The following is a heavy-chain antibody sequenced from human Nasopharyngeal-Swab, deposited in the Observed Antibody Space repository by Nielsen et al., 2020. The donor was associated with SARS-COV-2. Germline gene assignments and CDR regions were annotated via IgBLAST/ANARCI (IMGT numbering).Heavy chain of an antibody. CDR2: ISGSGGST. D-gene: IGHD6-19*01. J-gene: IGHJ4*02. V-gene: IGHV3-23*01. CDR1: GFTFSSYA. CDR3: AKDLPFERIAVAGTAFDY. Sequence: GESLKISCAASGFTFSSYAMSWVRQAPGKGLEWVSAISGSGGSTYYADSVKGRFTISRDNSKNTLYLQMNSLRAEDTAVYYSAKDLPFERIAVAGTAFDYWGQGTPVTVSS.